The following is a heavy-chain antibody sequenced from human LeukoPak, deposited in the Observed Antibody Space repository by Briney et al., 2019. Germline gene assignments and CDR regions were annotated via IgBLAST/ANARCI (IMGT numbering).Heavy chain of an antibody. CDR2: IYHSGST. Sequence: PSQTLSLTCAVSGGSISSGGYSWRWIRQPPGKGLEWIGYIYHSGSTYYNPSLKSRVTISVDRSKNQFSLKLSSVTAADTAVYYGARGAQGGSSLVLDYWGQGTLVTVSS. J-gene: IGHJ4*02. D-gene: IGHD6-6*01. CDR3: ARGAQGGSSLVLDY. V-gene: IGHV4-30-2*01. CDR1: GGSISSGGYS.